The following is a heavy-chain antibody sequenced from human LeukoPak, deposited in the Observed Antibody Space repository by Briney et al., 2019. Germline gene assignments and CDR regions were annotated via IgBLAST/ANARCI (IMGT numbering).Heavy chain of an antibody. CDR2: ISAKNGNT. CDR3: AKDQWGSSWYFYRGLTALDY. CDR1: GYTFANYG. J-gene: IGHJ4*02. V-gene: IGHV1-18*01. Sequence: ASVKVSCKASGYTFANYGISWVRQAPGQGLEWMGWISAKNGNTKYAQKLQGRVTMTTDTSTSTAYMELRSLRSDDTAVYYCAKDQWGSSWYFYRGLTALDYWGQGTLVTVSS. D-gene: IGHD6-13*01.